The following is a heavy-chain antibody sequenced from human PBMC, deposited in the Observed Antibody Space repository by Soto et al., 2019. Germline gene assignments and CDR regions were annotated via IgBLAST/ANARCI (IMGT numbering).Heavy chain of an antibody. J-gene: IGHJ5*02. Sequence: QVQLQETGPGLVKPSETLSLTCTVSGGSISTYYWNWIRQPAGKGLEWIGRIYTSGSTNYNPSLKSRVTKSVDTSKSQFSLKLSSVTAADTAVYYCARDRIMITFGGVFARHWFDPWGQGTLVTVSS. CDR3: ARDRIMITFGGVFARHWFDP. CDR1: GGSISTYY. V-gene: IGHV4-4*07. CDR2: IYTSGST. D-gene: IGHD3-16*02.